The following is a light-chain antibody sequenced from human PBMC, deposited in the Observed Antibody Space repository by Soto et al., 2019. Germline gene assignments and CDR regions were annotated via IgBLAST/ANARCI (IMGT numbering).Light chain of an antibody. CDR1: QSVGSW. V-gene: IGKV1-5*01. CDR3: QQYNSYAYT. CDR2: DAS. J-gene: IGKJ2*01. Sequence: DIQMTQSPSTLSASVGDRVTITCRASQSVGSWLAWYHQQPGKAPKLLIYDASTLESGVPSKFTGSGSGTQFTLTISRLQFDDSATYYCQQYNSYAYTFGEGTKLEIK.